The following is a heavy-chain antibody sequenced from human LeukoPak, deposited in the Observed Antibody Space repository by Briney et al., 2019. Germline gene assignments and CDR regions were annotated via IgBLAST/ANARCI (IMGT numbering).Heavy chain of an antibody. CDR2: ISYDGSNK. CDR3: ARALTWLPASDAFDI. D-gene: IGHD2-2*01. CDR1: GFTFSSYA. Sequence: GGSLRLSCAASGFTFSSYAMHWVRQAPGKGLEWVAVISYDGSNKYYADSVKGRFAISRDNSKNTLYLQMNSLRAEDTAVYYCARALTWLPASDAFDIWGQGTMVTVSS. V-gene: IGHV3-30*09. J-gene: IGHJ3*02.